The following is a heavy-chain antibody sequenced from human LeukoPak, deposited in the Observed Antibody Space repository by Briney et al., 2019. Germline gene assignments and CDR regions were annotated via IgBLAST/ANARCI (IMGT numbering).Heavy chain of an antibody. J-gene: IGHJ1*01. CDR2: IYPGESDT. Sequence: GGALKISCKGSGYSFTSYWIGGGRRKPGKGGGWRGMIYPGESDTRYSPSFQGQVTISADKSISTAYLQWSSLKASDTAMYYCARTSSSWRAEYFQHWGQGTLVTVSS. CDR3: ARTSSSWRAEYFQH. D-gene: IGHD6-13*01. CDR1: GYSFTSYW. V-gene: IGHV5-51*01.